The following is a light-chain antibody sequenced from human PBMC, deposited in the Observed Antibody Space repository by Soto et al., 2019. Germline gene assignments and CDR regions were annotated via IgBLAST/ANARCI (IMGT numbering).Light chain of an antibody. Sequence: EIVLTQSPATLSLSPGARATLSCRASQSISAYLAWYQQKPGQAPRLVIYDASNRASGVPARFSGSRTGTDFTLSINSLEPDDFAVCYCQHCTNWPLGQGTRLEIK. V-gene: IGKV3-11*01. J-gene: IGKJ5*01. CDR3: QHCTNWP. CDR2: DAS. CDR1: QSISAY.